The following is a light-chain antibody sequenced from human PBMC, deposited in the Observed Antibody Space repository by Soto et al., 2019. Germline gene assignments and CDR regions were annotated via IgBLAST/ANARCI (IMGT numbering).Light chain of an antibody. CDR2: EAT. V-gene: IGKV1-5*01. CDR1: QGLKF. J-gene: IGKJ1*01. Sequence: DIQMTQSPSSVSASVGDTVTITCRASQGLKFLAWYQQKPGKAPRLLIYEATNLQSGVPSRFSGSGSGTEFTLTISSLQPDDFATYYCQQYNSYGTFGQGTKVDIK. CDR3: QQYNSYGT.